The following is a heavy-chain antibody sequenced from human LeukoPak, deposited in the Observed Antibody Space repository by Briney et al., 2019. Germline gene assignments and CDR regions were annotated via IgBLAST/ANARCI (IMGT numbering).Heavy chain of an antibody. CDR2: ISWNSGSI. D-gene: IGHD6-13*01. CDR3: AKDIAAAGTGWYFDL. Sequence: PGGSLRLSCAASGFTFDDYAMHWVRQAPGKGLEWVSGISWNSGSIGYADSVKGRFTISRDNAKNSLYLQMNCLRAEDTALYYCAKDIAAAGTGWYFDLWGRGTLVTVSS. CDR1: GFTFDDYA. J-gene: IGHJ2*01. V-gene: IGHV3-9*01.